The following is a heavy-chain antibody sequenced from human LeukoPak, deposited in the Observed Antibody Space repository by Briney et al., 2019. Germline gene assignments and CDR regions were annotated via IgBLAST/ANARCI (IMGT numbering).Heavy chain of an antibody. CDR2: ISSSSTI. CDR3: ASTVGSGSYYNAFGY. Sequence: GGSLRLSCAASGFTFSSYSMNWVRQAPGKGLEWVSYISSSSTIYYADSVKGRFTISRDNAKNSLYLQMNSLRAEDTAVYYCASTVGSGSYYNAFGYWGQGTLVTVSS. V-gene: IGHV3-48*01. D-gene: IGHD3-10*01. J-gene: IGHJ4*02. CDR1: GFTFSSYS.